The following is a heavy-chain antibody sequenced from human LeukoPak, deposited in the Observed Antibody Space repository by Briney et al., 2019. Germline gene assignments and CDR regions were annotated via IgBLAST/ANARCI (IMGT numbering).Heavy chain of an antibody. CDR3: ARGSTRSSGWYFYFDY. CDR2: INAGNGNT. D-gene: IGHD6-19*01. CDR1: GYTFTSYA. J-gene: IGHJ4*02. V-gene: IGHV1-3*01. Sequence: ASVKVSCKASGYTFTSYAMHWVRQAPGQRLEWMGWINAGNGNTKYSQKFQGRVTITRDISASTAYMELSSLRSEDTAVYYCARGSTRSSGWYFYFDYWGQGTLVTVSS.